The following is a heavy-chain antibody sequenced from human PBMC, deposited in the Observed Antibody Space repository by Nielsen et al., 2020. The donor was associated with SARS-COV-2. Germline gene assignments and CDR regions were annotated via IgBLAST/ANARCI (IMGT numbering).Heavy chain of an antibody. V-gene: IGHV4-30-2*01. J-gene: IGHJ4*02. CDR3: ATGVGIIMIY. D-gene: IGHD3-16*01. CDR2: IYDSGST. CDR1: GGSISSGGYS. Sequence: SETLSLTCAVSGGSISSGGYSWSWIRQPPGEGLEWIGYIYDSGSTYYNPSLKSRVTISVDTSKNQFSLKVNSVTAADTAVYYCATGVGIIMIYWGQGTLVTVSS.